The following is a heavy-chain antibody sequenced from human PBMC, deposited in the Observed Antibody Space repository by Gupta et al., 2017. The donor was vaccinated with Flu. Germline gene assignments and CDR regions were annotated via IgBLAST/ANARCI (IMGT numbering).Heavy chain of an antibody. CDR1: GAFYGFY. CDR3: AREAKGGYYLDI. V-gene: IGHV4-34*01. CDR2: INYGRNT. Sequence: GAFYGFYYNWIRQSPGRGLEWIGEINYGRNTNYTTSLQSRVTISVDTSRSQFSLKLKSVTAADTAVYYCAREAKGGYYLDIWGRGITVTVS. D-gene: IGHD1-26*01. J-gene: IGHJ6*03.